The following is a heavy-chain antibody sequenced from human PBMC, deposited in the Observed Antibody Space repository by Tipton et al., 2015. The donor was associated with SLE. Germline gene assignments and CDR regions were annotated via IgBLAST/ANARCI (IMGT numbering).Heavy chain of an antibody. J-gene: IGHJ4*02. Sequence: LRLSCTVSGGSISSYYWSWIRQPPGKGLEWIGYIYYSGSTNYNPSLKSRVTISVDTSKNQFSLKLRSVTAADTAVYYCARHQRVVVAAYYFDYWGQGTLVTVSS. V-gene: IGHV4-59*08. CDR1: GGSISSYY. CDR2: IYYSGST. CDR3: ARHQRVVVAAYYFDY. D-gene: IGHD2-15*01.